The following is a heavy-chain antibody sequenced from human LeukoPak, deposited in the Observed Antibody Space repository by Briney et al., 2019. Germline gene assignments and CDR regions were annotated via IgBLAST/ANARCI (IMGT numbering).Heavy chain of an antibody. D-gene: IGHD3-16*01. J-gene: IGHJ4*02. CDR3: VKVPIAFGAFQQCFDY. CDR1: GFTFSSFA. V-gene: IGHV3-64D*09. Sequence: GGSLRLSCSASGFTFSSFAMFWVRQAPGKGLEHVSAINNNGDLTNYADSVKGRFTVSRDNSKNTLYLQMSSLRAEDTAVYYCVKVPIAFGAFQQCFDYWGQGTLVTVSS. CDR2: INNNGDLT.